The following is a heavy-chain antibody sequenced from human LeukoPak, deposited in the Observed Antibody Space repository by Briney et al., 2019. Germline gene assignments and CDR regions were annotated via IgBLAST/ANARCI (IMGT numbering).Heavy chain of an antibody. CDR3: ARDSGSSWYPVTEYYYFDY. CDR1: GGTFSSYA. CDR2: IIPIFGTA. Sequence: SVKVSCKASGGTFSSYAISWVRQAPGQGLEWMGGIIPIFGTANYAQKFQGRVTITADESTSTAYMELSSLRSEDTAVYYCARDSGSSWYPVTEYYYFDYWGQGTLVTVSS. J-gene: IGHJ4*02. D-gene: IGHD6-13*01. V-gene: IGHV1-69*13.